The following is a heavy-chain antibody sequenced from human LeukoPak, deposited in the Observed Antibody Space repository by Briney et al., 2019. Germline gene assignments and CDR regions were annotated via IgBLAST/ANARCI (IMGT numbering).Heavy chain of an antibody. V-gene: IGHV1-8*01. CDR1: GYTFTSYD. D-gene: IGHD5-24*01. Sequence: GASVKVSCKASGYTFTSYDINWVRQATGQGLEWMGWMNPNSSNTGYAQKFQGRVTMTRNTSISPAYMELSSLRSEDTAVYYCARGERRDGYSDYWGQGTLVTVSS. J-gene: IGHJ4*02. CDR2: MNPNSSNT. CDR3: ARGERRDGYSDY.